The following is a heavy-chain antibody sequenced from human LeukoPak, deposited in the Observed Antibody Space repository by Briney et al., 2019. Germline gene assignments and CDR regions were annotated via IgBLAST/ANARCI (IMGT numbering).Heavy chain of an antibody. D-gene: IGHD5-18*01. V-gene: IGHV4-4*07. J-gene: IGHJ6*03. CDR1: GGSIRSY. Sequence: SETLSLTCTVSGGSIRSYWSWIRQPAGKGLAWIGRIYGSGSTDYNPSLKSRVTMSIDTSKNQFSLNLISVTAADTAVYYCAGGYSYGSTYYYMDVWGKGTTVTISS. CDR2: IYGSGST. CDR3: AGGYSYGSTYYYMDV.